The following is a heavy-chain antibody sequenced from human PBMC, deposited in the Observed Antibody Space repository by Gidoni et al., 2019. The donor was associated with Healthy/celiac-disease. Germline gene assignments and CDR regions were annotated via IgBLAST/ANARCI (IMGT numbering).Heavy chain of an antibody. J-gene: IGHJ5*02. CDR1: GYTFTSYG. CDR3: ARENRDREVHT. D-gene: IGHD1-26*01. V-gene: IGHV1-18*01. CDR2: ISAYNGNT. Sequence: QVQLVQSGAEVTKPGASVKVSCKSSGYTFTSYGIIWVRQAPGQGLEWMGWISAYNGNTNYAQKLQGRVTMNTDKATSTAYMELRSLRSDDTAVYYCARENRDREVHTWGQGTLVTVSS.